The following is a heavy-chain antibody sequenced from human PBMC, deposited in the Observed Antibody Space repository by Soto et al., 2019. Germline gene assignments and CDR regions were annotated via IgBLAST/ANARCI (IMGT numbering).Heavy chain of an antibody. CDR1: GGSISSYY. D-gene: IGHD3-9*01. V-gene: IGHV4-59*01. CDR3: ARSYYDILTGYYFDY. Sequence: SETLSLTCTVSGGSISSYYWSWIRQPPGKGLEWIGYIYYSGSTNYNPSLKSRVTISVDTSKNQFSLKLSSVTAADTAVYYCARSYYDILTGYYFDYWGQGTLVTVS. CDR2: IYYSGST. J-gene: IGHJ4*02.